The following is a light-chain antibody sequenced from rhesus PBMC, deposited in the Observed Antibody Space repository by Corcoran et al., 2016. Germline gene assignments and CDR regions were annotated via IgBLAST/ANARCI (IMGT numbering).Light chain of an antibody. CDR2: DVS. CDR3: CSYRSGRV. J-gene: IGLJ6*01. V-gene: IGLV2S9*01. Sequence: QSALTQPPSVSKSLGQSVTISCTGTSSDIGGYNDVSWYQQHPGTAPRLLIYDVSQRPSGVSDRFSGSKSGNTASLTISGLQAEDEADYYCCSYRSGRVFGSGTKLTVL. CDR1: SSDIGGYND.